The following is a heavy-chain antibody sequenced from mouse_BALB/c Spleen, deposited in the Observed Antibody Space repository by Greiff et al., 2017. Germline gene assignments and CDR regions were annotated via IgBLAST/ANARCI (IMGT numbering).Heavy chain of an antibody. V-gene: IGHV14-3*02. CDR3: ARADTAAAMDY. CDR2: IDPANGNT. CDR1: GFNIKDTY. D-gene: IGHD1-2*01. Sequence: EVKLQESGAELVKPGASVKLSCTASGFNIKDTYMHWVKQRPEQGLEWIGRIDPANGNTKYDPKFQGKATITADTSSNTAYLQLSSLTSEDTAVYYCARADTAAAMDYWGQGTSVTVSS. J-gene: IGHJ4*01.